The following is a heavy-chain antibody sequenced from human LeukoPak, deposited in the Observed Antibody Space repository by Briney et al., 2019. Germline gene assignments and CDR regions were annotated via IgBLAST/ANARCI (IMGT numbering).Heavy chain of an antibody. CDR2: IYSGGST. Sequence: GGSLRLSCAASGFTVSSNYMSLVRQAPGKGLEWVSVIYSGGSTYYADSVKGRFTISRDNSKNTLYLQMNSLRAEGTAVYYCARVRTDAFDIWGQGTMVTVSS. CDR1: GFTVSSNY. CDR3: ARVRTDAFDI. J-gene: IGHJ3*02. D-gene: IGHD1-1*01. V-gene: IGHV3-53*01.